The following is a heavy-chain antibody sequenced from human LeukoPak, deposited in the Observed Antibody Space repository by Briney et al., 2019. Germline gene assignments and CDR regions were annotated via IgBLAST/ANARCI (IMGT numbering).Heavy chain of an antibody. D-gene: IGHD3-22*01. V-gene: IGHV3-11*01. CDR2: ISSSGSTL. CDR3: ASSPVIDYYDSSGYTNSVVY. CDR1: GFTFSDYY. Sequence: PGGSLRLSCAASGFTFSDYYMSWIRQAPGKGLEWVSYISSSGSTLYYADSVKGRITISRDNAKNSLYLQMNSLRAEDTAVYYCASSPVIDYYDSSGYTNSVVYWGQGTLVTVSS. J-gene: IGHJ4*02.